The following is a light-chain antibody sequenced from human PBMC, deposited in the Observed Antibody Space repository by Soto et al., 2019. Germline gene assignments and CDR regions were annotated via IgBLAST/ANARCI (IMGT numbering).Light chain of an antibody. CDR1: QDISNY. CDR3: QQYDNLPLT. CDR2: DAS. Sequence: DIQMTPSPSSLSASVGDRVTITCQASQDISNYLNWYQQKPGKPPKLLIYDASNSETGVPSRFGGSGSGTHFTFTISSLQPEDIATYYCQQYDNLPLTFGGGTKVEIK. V-gene: IGKV1-33*01. J-gene: IGKJ4*01.